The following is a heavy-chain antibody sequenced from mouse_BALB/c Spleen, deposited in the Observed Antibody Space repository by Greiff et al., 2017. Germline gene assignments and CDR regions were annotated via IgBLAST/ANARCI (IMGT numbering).Heavy chain of an antibody. J-gene: IGHJ4*01. CDR3: ARMSSGYVLYAMDY. CDR2: IDPSDSET. CDR1: GYSFTSYW. V-gene: IGHV1S127*01. Sequence: VQLQQSGPQLVRPGASVKISCKASGYSFTSYWMHWVQQRPGQGLEWIGMIDPSDSETRLNQKFKDKATLTVDKSSSTAYMQLSSPTSEDSAVYYCARMSSGYVLYAMDYWGQGTSVTVSS. D-gene: IGHD3-1*01.